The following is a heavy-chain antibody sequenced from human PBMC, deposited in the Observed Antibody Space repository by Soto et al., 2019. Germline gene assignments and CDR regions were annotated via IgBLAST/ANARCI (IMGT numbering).Heavy chain of an antibody. Sequence: SENLSLTCPVSGGSIANTYYFWGWVRQPPGKGLEWIGSAAYSGGTYKNPSLKSRVTVSVDTSKNQLYLKLTSVTAADTDVYYCAKVVVGATSHCDLDSSGRGT. J-gene: IGHJ4*02. CDR1: GGSIANTYYF. D-gene: IGHD2-15*01. V-gene: IGHV4-39*01. CDR2: AAYSGGT. CDR3: AKVVVGATSHCDLDS.